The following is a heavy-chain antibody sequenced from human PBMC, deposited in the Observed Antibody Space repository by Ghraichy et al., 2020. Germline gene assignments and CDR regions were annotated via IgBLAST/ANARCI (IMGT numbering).Heavy chain of an antibody. J-gene: IGHJ4*02. CDR3: AKPTTTITSYSFDY. D-gene: IGHD1-20*01. CDR1: GFTFRDYC. V-gene: IGHV3-30*18. CDR2: ISYHERDT. Sequence: GGSLRLSCAASGFTFRDYCMHWVRQAPGKGLEWVASISYHERDTFYADSVKVRFTISSDNSQNTVSLQMNSLRAEDTAVYDCAKPTTTITSYSFDYWGQGILVAVSS.